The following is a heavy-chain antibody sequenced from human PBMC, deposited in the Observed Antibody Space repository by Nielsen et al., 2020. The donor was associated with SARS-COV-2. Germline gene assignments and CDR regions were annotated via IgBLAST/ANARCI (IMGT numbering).Heavy chain of an antibody. CDR3: ARGQGLEWLRYYYYGMDV. D-gene: IGHD3-3*01. V-gene: IGHV3-33*01. Sequence: WIRQPPGKGLEWVAGIWYDGSNENYAESVKGRFTISRDNAKNSLYLQMNSLRAEDTAVYYCARGQGLEWLRYYYYGMDVWGQGTTVTVSS. CDR2: IWYDGSNE. J-gene: IGHJ6*02.